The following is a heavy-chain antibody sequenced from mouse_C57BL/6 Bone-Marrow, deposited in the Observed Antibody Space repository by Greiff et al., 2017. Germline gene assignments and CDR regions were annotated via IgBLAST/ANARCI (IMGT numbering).Heavy chain of an antibody. CDR2: INPGSGGT. CDR1: GYAFTNYL. D-gene: IGHD2-4*01. J-gene: IGHJ3*01. V-gene: IGHV1-54*01. Sequence: QVQLQQSGAELVRPGTSVKVSCKASGYAFTNYLIEWVKQRPGQGLEWIGVINPGSGGTNYNEKFKGKATLTADKSSSTAYMQLSSLTSEDSAVYFCARWDYDGAWFAYWGQGTLVTVSA. CDR3: ARWDYDGAWFAY.